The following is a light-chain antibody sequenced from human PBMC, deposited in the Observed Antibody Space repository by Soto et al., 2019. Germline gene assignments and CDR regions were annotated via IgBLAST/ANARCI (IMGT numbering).Light chain of an antibody. CDR3: SSYTSRTTGV. J-gene: IGLJ3*02. CDR2: EVS. CDR1: SSDVGDYNY. V-gene: IGLV2-14*01. Sequence: QSVLTQPASVSGSPGQSITISCTGTSSDVGDYNYVSWYQQHPGKAPKLMIYEVSNRPSGVSNRFSGSKSGNTASLTISGLQAEDEADYYCSSYTSRTTGVFGGGTKLTVL.